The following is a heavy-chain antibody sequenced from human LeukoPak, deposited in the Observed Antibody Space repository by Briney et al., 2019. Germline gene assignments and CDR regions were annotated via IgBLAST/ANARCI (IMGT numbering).Heavy chain of an antibody. V-gene: IGHV3-74*01. CDR2: INSDGSST. Sequence: GGSLRLSCAASGFTFSSYWMHWVRQAPGKGLVWVSRINSDGSSTSYADSVKGRFTISRDNAKNTLYLQMNSLRAEDTAVYYCARGGYYGSVDYWGQGTLVTVSS. J-gene: IGHJ4*02. CDR1: GFTFSSYW. CDR3: ARGGYYGSVDY. D-gene: IGHD3-10*01.